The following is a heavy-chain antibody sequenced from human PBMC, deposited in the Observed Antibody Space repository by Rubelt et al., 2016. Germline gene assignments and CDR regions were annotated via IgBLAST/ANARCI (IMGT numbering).Heavy chain of an antibody. Sequence: QVQLVPSGAEVKKPGASVKVSCQASGYTFTSYGISWVRQAPGQGLERMGCISAYNGNTNYAQRLQRRVTMTTDTSTSTAYMELRSLRSDDTAVYYCARDLTYNLPAYWGQGTLVTVSS. D-gene: IGHD5-24*01. V-gene: IGHV1-18*01. CDR2: ISAYNGNT. J-gene: IGHJ4*02. CDR3: ARDLTYNLPAY. CDR1: GYTFTSYG.